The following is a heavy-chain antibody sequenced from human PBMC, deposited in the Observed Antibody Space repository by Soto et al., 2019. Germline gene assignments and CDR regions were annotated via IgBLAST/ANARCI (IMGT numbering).Heavy chain of an antibody. Sequence: SLRLSCAASGFTFSSYAMSWVRQAPRKGLEWVSAISGSGGSTYYADSVKGRFTISRDNSKNTLYLQMNSLRAEDTAIYYCARHGSLAAANYFDYWGQGTLVTVSS. CDR3: ARHGSLAAANYFDY. D-gene: IGHD6-13*01. J-gene: IGHJ4*02. CDR2: ISGSGGST. V-gene: IGHV3-23*01. CDR1: GFTFSSYA.